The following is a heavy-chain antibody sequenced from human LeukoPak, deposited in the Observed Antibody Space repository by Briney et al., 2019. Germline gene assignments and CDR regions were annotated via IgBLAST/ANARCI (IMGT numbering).Heavy chain of an antibody. D-gene: IGHD1-26*01. CDR2: IYYSGST. Sequence: SETLSLTCTVSGGSISSYYWSWIRQPPGKGLEWIGYIYYSGSTNYNPSLKSRVTISVDTSKNQFSLKLSSVTAADTAVYYCARGRWELYYFDYWGQGTLVTVPS. CDR1: GGSISSYY. V-gene: IGHV4-59*01. J-gene: IGHJ4*02. CDR3: ARGRWELYYFDY.